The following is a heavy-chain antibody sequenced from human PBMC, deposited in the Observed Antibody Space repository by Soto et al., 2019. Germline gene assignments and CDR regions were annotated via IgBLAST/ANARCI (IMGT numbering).Heavy chain of an antibody. Sequence: LRLSCAASGFTFSSYWMHWVRQAPGKGLVWVSRINSDGSSTSYADSVKGRFTISRDNAKNTLYLQMNSLRAEDTAVYYCARDPPPAYGDYDYYYYGMDVWGQGTTVTVSS. CDR2: INSDGSST. CDR3: ARDPPPAYGDYDYYYYGMDV. V-gene: IGHV3-74*01. CDR1: GFTFSSYW. J-gene: IGHJ6*02. D-gene: IGHD4-17*01.